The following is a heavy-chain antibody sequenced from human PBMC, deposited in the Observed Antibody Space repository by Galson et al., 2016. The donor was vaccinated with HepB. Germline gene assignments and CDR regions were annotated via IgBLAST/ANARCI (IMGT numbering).Heavy chain of an antibody. Sequence: SLRLSCAASGFTFSNFAMHWVRQAPGKGLEYVSALSANGVGTYYSDSGKGRFSISRDNSNNTLYLQVSRLTTEDSAVYYCVTGGLDYWGQGTLVTVSS. V-gene: IGHV3-64D*08. J-gene: IGHJ4*02. CDR1: GFTFSNFA. CDR2: LSANGVGT. CDR3: VTGGLDY.